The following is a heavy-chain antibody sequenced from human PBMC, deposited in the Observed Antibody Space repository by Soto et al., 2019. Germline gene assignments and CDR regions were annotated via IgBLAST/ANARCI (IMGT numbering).Heavy chain of an antibody. J-gene: IGHJ6*02. D-gene: IGHD3-10*01. CDR2: IYYSGST. CDR3: ARVPITMVRGVIYDYGMDV. CDR1: GGSISSSSYY. V-gene: IGHV4-39*01. Sequence: PXATLSLACTVSGGSISSSSYYWGWIRQPPGKGLEWIGSIYYSGSTYYNPSLKSRVTISVDTSKNQFSLKLSSVTAADTAVYYCARVPITMVRGVIYDYGMDVWGQGTTVTVSS.